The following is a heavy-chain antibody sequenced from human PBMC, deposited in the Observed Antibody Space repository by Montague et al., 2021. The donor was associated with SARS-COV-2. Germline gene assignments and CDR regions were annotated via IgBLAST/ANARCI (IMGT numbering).Heavy chain of an antibody. CDR3: GLGRGFAVGNHYYYSYGLDV. CDR2: ISYSGST. Sequence: SETLSPTCTVSGGSIRSSSHFWACFPQPPGHGFEWIGTISYSGSTSYSPSLKSRVIISADTSKNQFSLNLRSVTAADTAVYFCGLGRGFAVGNHYYYSYGLDVWGQGTTVTVSS. CDR1: GGSIRSSSHF. V-gene: IGHV4-39*07. D-gene: IGHD3-10*01. J-gene: IGHJ6*02.